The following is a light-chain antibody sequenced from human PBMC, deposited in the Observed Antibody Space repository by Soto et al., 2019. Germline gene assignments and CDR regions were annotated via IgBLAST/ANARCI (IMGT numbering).Light chain of an antibody. J-gene: IGKJ4*01. CDR3: QQSYSTLGLT. Sequence: DIQMTQSPSSLSASVGDRVTITCRASQSSTSYLNWFQKKPGKAPKLLIYAASSLQSGVPSRFXSSGSGTDFTLTISSLQPEDFATYYCQQSYSTLGLTFGGGTKVEIK. V-gene: IGKV1-39*01. CDR1: QSSTSY. CDR2: AAS.